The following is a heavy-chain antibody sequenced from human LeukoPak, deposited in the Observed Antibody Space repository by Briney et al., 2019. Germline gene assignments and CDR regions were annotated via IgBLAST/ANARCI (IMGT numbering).Heavy chain of an antibody. V-gene: IGHV4-4*07. Sequence: ASETLSLTCTVSGVSISSYYWSWVRQPAGKGREWVGRIYTSGRSNYNPSLKSRVPMSVDTSKNQFSLKLSSVTAADTAVYYCARVFSSSWYGRWFDLWGQGTLVTVSS. CDR2: IYTSGRS. J-gene: IGHJ5*02. CDR1: GVSISSYY. D-gene: IGHD6-13*01. CDR3: ARVFSSSWYGRWFDL.